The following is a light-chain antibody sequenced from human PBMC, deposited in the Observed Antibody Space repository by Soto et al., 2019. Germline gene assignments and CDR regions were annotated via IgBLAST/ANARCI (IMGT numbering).Light chain of an antibody. V-gene: IGKV3-20*01. Sequence: EIVLMQSPGTLSLSPGEGATLSCRASQSVNNNYLAWYQQRPGQAPTVLIFDTSRRATGVPDRFSGSGSGTDFTLRISRVEPDAFAVYYCHQYGSSHFTFGPGTKVNIK. J-gene: IGKJ3*01. CDR2: DTS. CDR1: QSVNNNY. CDR3: HQYGSSHFT.